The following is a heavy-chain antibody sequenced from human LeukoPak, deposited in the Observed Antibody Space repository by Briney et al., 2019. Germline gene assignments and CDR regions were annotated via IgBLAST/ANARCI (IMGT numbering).Heavy chain of an antibody. CDR1: GGSISSYY. CDR3: ARRTDGSGSFFFDF. V-gene: IGHV4-59*08. D-gene: IGHD3-10*01. Sequence: PSETLSLTCTVSGGSISSYYWSWIRQPPGKGLEWIGYIYYSGSTNYNPSLKSRVTISVDTSKNQFSPKLSSVTAADTAVYYCARRTDGSGSFFFDFWGQGILVSVSS. J-gene: IGHJ4*02. CDR2: IYYSGST.